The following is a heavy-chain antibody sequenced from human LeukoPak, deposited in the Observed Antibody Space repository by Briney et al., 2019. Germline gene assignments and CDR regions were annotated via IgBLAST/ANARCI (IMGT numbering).Heavy chain of an antibody. V-gene: IGHV4-59*08. CDR2: IYYSGNT. Sequence: SETLSLTCDVSGGSISHNYWNWIRQPPGKALEWIGYIYYSGNTNYNPSLQSRVTISVDTSKNQFSLKLSSVTAADTAVYYCARHEAGYGGNSRRYFQHWGQGTLVTVSS. CDR3: ARHEAGYGGNSRRYFQH. D-gene: IGHD4-23*01. J-gene: IGHJ1*01. CDR1: GGSISHNY.